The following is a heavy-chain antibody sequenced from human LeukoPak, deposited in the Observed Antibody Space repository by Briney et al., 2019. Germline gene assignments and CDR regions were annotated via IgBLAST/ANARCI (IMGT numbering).Heavy chain of an antibody. CDR3: ARQGAGVPFDY. CDR1: GGSISNYY. V-gene: IGHV4-59*08. CDR2: IYYSGST. D-gene: IGHD3-10*01. J-gene: IGHJ4*02. Sequence: SETLSLTCTVSGGSISNYYWSWIRQPPGKGLEWIGYIYYSGSTNYNPSLKSRVTIPVDTSKNQFSLKLSSVTAADTAVYYCARQGAGVPFDYWGRGTLVTVSS.